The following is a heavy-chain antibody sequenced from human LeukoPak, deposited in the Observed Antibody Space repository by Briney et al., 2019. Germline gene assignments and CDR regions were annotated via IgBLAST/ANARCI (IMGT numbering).Heavy chain of an antibody. Sequence: ASVKVSCKASGYTFTSYGISWVRQAPGQGLEWMGWISAYNGNTNYAQKLQGRVTMTTDTSTSTAYMELRSLRSDDTAVYYCARRESYLLLYYFDYWGQGTLVTVSS. CDR1: GYTFTSYG. CDR3: ARRESYLLLYYFDY. V-gene: IGHV1-18*01. D-gene: IGHD1-26*01. CDR2: ISAYNGNT. J-gene: IGHJ4*02.